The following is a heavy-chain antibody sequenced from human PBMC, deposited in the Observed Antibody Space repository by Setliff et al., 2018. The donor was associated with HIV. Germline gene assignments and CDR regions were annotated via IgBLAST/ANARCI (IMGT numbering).Heavy chain of an antibody. CDR1: GFTFSSYG. V-gene: IGHV3-30*02. D-gene: IGHD6-25*01. J-gene: IGHJ2*01. CDR2: IRYDGSNK. CDR3: AKVSGAYYWYFDL. Sequence: GGSLRLSCAASGFTFSSYGMHWVRQAPGKGLEWVAFIRYDGSNKYYADSVKGRFTISRDNSKNTLYLQMNSLRAEDTAVYYCAKVSGAYYWYFDLWGRGTLVTVSS.